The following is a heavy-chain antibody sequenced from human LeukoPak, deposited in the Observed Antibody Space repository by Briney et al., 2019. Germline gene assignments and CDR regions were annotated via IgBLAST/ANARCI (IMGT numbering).Heavy chain of an antibody. CDR1: GGSMTDNDYY. J-gene: IGHJ5*02. D-gene: IGHD2-2*01. CDR3: ARRPGRSCSGTKCPNWFDP. Sequence: SETLSLTCTVSGGSMTDNDYYWGWVRQSPGKGLEWIGSFYYSGGTYYNPSLKSRVTISVDTSKSQFSLNLSSVTAADTAVYHCARRPGRSCSGTKCPNWFDPWGQGTLATVSS. CDR2: FYYSGGT. V-gene: IGHV4-39*01.